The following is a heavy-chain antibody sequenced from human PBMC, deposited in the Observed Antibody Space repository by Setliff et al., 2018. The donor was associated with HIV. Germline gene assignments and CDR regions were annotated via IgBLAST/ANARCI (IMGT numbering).Heavy chain of an antibody. CDR3: ATVFYYNSESYSLDY. CDR1: EGTFTAYA. Sequence: ASVKVSCKSSEGTFTAYAISWVRQAPGQGLEWMGRITPIFGTTNYAQKFQGRVTITADRSTNTAHMELNSLRSIDTAMYYCATVFYYNSESYSLDYWGQGMLVTVSS. CDR2: ITPIFGTT. V-gene: IGHV1-69*06. D-gene: IGHD3-10*01. J-gene: IGHJ4*02.